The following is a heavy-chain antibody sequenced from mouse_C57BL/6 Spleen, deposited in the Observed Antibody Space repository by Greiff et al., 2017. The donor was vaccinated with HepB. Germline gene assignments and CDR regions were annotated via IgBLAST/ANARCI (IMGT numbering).Heavy chain of an antibody. CDR2: IDPSDSET. V-gene: IGHV1-52*01. CDR1: GYTFTSYW. J-gene: IGHJ4*01. D-gene: IGHD1-1*01. Sequence: QVQLQQPGAELVRPGSSVKLSCKASGYTFTSYWMHWVKQRPIQGLEWIGNIDPSDSETHYNQKFKDKATLTVDKSSSTAYMQLSSLTSEGSAVSYCAMDYYGTGGYAMDYWGQGTSVTVSS. CDR3: AMDYYGTGGYAMDY.